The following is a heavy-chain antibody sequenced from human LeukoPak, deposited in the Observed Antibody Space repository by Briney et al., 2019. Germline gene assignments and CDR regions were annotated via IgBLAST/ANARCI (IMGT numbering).Heavy chain of an antibody. CDR1: GGSISSYY. CDR3: ARSMTVDRAAPLDY. CDR2: ISYGGTT. V-gene: IGHV4-59*08. J-gene: IGHJ4*02. Sequence: SETLSLTCTVSGGSISSYYWTWIRQPPGKGLEWIAYISYGGTTNYNPSLKSRVTISLDTSKNQFSLEVNSVTAADTAVYYCARSMTVDRAAPLDYWGQGTLVTVSS. D-gene: IGHD3-10*01.